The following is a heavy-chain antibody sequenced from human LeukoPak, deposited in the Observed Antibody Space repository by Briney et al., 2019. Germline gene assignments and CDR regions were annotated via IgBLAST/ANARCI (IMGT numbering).Heavy chain of an antibody. CDR3: ARGAVLYDSSGYYYAGYFDY. CDR1: GYTFTSYD. J-gene: IGHJ4*02. V-gene: IGHV1-8*01. D-gene: IGHD3-22*01. Sequence: ASVKVSCKASGYTFTSYDINWVRQATGQGLEWMGWMNPNSGNTGYAQKFQGRVTMTRNTSISTAYMELSSLRSEDTAVYYCARGAVLYDSSGYYYAGYFDYRGQGTLVTVSS. CDR2: MNPNSGNT.